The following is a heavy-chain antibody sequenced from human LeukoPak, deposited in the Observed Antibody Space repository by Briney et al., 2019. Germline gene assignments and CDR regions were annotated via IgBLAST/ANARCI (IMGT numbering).Heavy chain of an antibody. CDR1: GYTLTELS. CDR3: AVWCSSTSCYTTY. D-gene: IGHD2-2*02. Sequence: ASVKVSCKVPGYTLTELSMHWVRQAPGKGLEWMGGFDPEDGETIYAQKFQGRVTMTEDTSTDTAYMELSSLRSEDTAVYYCAVWCSSTSCYTTYWGQGTLVTVSS. J-gene: IGHJ4*02. CDR2: FDPEDGET. V-gene: IGHV1-24*01.